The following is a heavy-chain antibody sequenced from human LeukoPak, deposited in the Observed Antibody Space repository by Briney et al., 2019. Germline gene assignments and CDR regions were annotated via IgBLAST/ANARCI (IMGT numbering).Heavy chain of an antibody. Sequence: GGSLRLSCAASGFTFSDYYMSWIRQAPGKGLEWVSYISSSGSTIYYADSVKGRFTISRDNSKNTLYLQMNSLRAEDTAVYYCANFLKVAGVPSEYFQHWGQGTLVTVSS. D-gene: IGHD6-19*01. CDR1: GFTFSDYY. V-gene: IGHV3-11*01. CDR2: ISSSGSTI. J-gene: IGHJ1*01. CDR3: ANFLKVAGVPSEYFQH.